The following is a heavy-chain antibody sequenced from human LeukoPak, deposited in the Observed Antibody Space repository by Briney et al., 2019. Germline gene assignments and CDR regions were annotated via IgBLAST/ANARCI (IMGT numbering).Heavy chain of an antibody. J-gene: IGHJ4*02. V-gene: IGHV4-4*09. Sequence: SETLSLTCTVSGGPISSYYWSWIRQPPGKGLEWIGYIYTSGSANYNPSLKSRVTISVDTSKNQFSLKLSSVTAADTAVYYCARLGYCSSTSCYSPYFDYWGQGTLVTVSS. CDR2: IYTSGSA. CDR3: ARLGYCSSTSCYSPYFDY. CDR1: GGPISSYY. D-gene: IGHD2-2*02.